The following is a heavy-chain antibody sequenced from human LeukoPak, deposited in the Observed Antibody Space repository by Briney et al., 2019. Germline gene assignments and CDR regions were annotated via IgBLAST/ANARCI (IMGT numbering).Heavy chain of an antibody. D-gene: IGHD2-15*01. CDR3: ARVRCSGGSCSLDY. V-gene: IGHV4-59*01. J-gene: IGHJ4*02. CDR1: NGSISSYY. CDR2: IYYSGST. Sequence: SETLSLTCTVSNGSISSYYWSWIRQPPGKGLEWIGYIYYSGSTNHNPSPKSRVTISVDTSKNQFSLKLSSVTAADTAVYYCARVRCSGGSCSLDYWGQGTLVTVSS.